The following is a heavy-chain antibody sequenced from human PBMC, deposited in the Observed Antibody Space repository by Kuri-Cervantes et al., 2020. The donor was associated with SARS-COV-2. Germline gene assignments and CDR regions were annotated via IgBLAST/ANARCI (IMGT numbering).Heavy chain of an antibody. V-gene: IGHV4-61*01. Sequence: SETLSLTCTVSGRSVSRGSYYWSWIRQPPGKGLEWVVYIYYNGSTNYNPSLKSRVTISVDTSKNPFSLKLSSVTAADTAMYYCARHDYGDPLTYYYGMDVWGQGTTVTVSS. J-gene: IGHJ6*02. CDR2: IYYNGST. D-gene: IGHD4-17*01. CDR3: ARHDYGDPLTYYYGMDV. CDR1: GRSVSRGSYY.